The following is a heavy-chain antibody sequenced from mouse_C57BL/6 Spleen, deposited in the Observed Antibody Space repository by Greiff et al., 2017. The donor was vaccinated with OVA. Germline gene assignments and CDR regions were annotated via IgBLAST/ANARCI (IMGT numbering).Heavy chain of an antibody. D-gene: IGHD1-1*01. Sequence: VQLQQSGAELVRTGASVKLSCTASGFNIKDYYMHWVKQRPEQGLEWIGRIDPEDGDTEYAPKFQGKATMTADTSSKTAYLQLSSLTSEDTAVYYCTTGYGSSSWYFDVWGTGTTVTVSS. CDR1: GFNIKDYY. CDR3: TTGYGSSSWYFDV. V-gene: IGHV14-1*01. J-gene: IGHJ1*03. CDR2: IDPEDGDT.